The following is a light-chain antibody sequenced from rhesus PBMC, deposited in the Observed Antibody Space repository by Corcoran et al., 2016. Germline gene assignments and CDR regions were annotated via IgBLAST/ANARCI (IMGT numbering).Light chain of an antibody. J-gene: IGKJ2*01. CDR3: RQYSSRPYS. Sequence: DIQMTQSPSSLSASVGDTVTITCRASQGIRSWLAWYQQKPGKAPKLLIYKASSLQSGVPSRFSGIGSGTEFTLTISSLQSEDFATYYCRQYSSRPYSFGQVTKVEIK. CDR2: KAS. CDR1: QGIRSW. V-gene: IGKV1-22*01.